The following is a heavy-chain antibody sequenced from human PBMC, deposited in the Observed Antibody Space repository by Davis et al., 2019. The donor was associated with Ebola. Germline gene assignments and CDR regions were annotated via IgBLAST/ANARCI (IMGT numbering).Heavy chain of an antibody. V-gene: IGHV3-23*01. CDR3: ARGGEGLLGY. CDR2: ISSRATTI. CDR1: GFTSNNYA. Sequence: GGSLRPSCPPSGFTSNNYAMTWARQAPGKGLEWVSVISSRATTIYYADSVRGRFTISRDNSKNTLYLQMNSLRAEDTAVYYCARGGEGLLGYWGQGTLVTVSS. D-gene: IGHD1-26*01. J-gene: IGHJ4*02.